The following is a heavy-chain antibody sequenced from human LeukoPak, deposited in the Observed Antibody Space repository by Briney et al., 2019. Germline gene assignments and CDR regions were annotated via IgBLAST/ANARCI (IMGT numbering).Heavy chain of an antibody. Sequence: ASVKVSCKVSGYTLTELSMHWVRQAPGKGLEWMGGFDPEDGETIYAQKFQGRVTMTTDTSTSTACMELRSLRSDDTAVYYCARSGLIYFDYWGQGTLVTVSS. V-gene: IGHV1-24*01. CDR3: ARSGLIYFDY. D-gene: IGHD5-12*01. J-gene: IGHJ4*02. CDR2: FDPEDGET. CDR1: GYTLTELS.